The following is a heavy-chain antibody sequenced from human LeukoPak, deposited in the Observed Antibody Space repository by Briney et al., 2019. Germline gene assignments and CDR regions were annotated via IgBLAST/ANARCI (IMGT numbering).Heavy chain of an antibody. V-gene: IGHV3-30*18. D-gene: IGHD6-19*01. J-gene: IGHJ4*02. Sequence: GGSLRLSCAASGFTFSSYGMHWVRQAPGKGLEWVAVISYDGSNKYYADSVKGRFTISRDNSKNTLYLQMNSLRDEDTAVYYCAKADRYSSGWYENWGQGTPVTVSS. CDR1: GFTFSSYG. CDR2: ISYDGSNK. CDR3: AKADRYSSGWYEN.